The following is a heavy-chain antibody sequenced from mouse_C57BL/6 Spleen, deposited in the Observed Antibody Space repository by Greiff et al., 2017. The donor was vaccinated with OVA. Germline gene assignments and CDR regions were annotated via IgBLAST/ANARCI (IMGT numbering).Heavy chain of an antibody. CDR1: GFSLTSYG. CDR2: IWSGGST. Sequence: QVQLKESGPGLVQPSQSLSITCTVSGFSLTSYGVHWVRQPPGKGLEWLGVIWSGGSTDYNAAFISRLSISKDNSKSQVFFKMNSLQADDTAIYYCAKGGLDYYAMDYWGQGTSVTVSS. CDR3: AKGGLDYYAMDY. D-gene: IGHD3-3*01. V-gene: IGHV2-4*01. J-gene: IGHJ4*01.